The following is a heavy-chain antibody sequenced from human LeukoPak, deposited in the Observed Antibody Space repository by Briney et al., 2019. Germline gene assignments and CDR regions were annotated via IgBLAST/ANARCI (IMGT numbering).Heavy chain of an antibody. D-gene: IGHD2-2*01. J-gene: IGHJ4*02. CDR1: GYTFTSYG. V-gene: IGHV1-18*01. CDR2: ISAYNGNT. CDR3: ARLATSDKDGRTYIVVVPAAPFDY. Sequence: ASVTVSCTASGYTFTSYGISWVRQAPGQGLEWMGWISAYNGNTNYAQKLQGRVTMTTDTSTSTAYMELRSLRSDDTAVYYCARLATSDKDGRTYIVVVPAAPFDYWGQGTLVTVSS.